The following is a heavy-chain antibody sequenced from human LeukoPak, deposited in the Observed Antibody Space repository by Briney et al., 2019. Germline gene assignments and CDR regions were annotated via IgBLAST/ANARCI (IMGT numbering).Heavy chain of an antibody. CDR1: GFTFSSYW. V-gene: IGHV3-7*03. Sequence: GGSLRLSCAASGFTFSSYWMSWVRQAPGKGLEWVANIKQDGSEKYYVDSVKGRFTISRDNSKNTLYLQMISLRADDTALYYCAKDGRSGNYWNYYYYMDVWGKGTTVIISS. CDR3: AKDGRSGNYWNYYYYMDV. J-gene: IGHJ6*03. D-gene: IGHD3-10*01. CDR2: IKQDGSEK.